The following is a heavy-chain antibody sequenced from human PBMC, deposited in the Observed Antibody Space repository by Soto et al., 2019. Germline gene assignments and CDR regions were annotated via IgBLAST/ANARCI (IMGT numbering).Heavy chain of an antibody. V-gene: IGHV1-18*01. CDR1: AYTFTTSG. CDR3: ARDGRKELRVEGLNAMDV. CDR2: ISGYNGQT. D-gene: IGHD1-26*01. J-gene: IGHJ6*02. Sequence: QVQLVQSGPEVKKPGASVKVSCKASAYTFTTSGSSWVRQAPGQGLEWMGWISGYNGQTNYAQKFRGRVTITTDTTTSTAYMEMRSLRSDDTAMYYCARDGRKELRVEGLNAMDVWGQGTTVTVSS.